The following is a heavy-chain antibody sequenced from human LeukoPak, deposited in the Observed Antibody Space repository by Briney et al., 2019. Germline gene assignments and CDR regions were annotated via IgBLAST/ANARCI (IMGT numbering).Heavy chain of an antibody. CDR3: ARAPGYYGMDV. J-gene: IGHJ6*02. Sequence: PGGSLRLSCAASGFTFSSYWMHWVRQAPGKGLVWVSRISSDGSSTSYADSVKGRFTISRDNAKNTLYLQMNSLRAEDTAVYYCARAPGYYGMDVWGQGTTVTVSS. CDR1: GFTFSSYW. CDR2: ISSDGSST. V-gene: IGHV3-74*01.